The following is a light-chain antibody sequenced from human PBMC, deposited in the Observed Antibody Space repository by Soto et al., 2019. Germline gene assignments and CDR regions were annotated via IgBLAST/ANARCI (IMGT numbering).Light chain of an antibody. J-gene: IGLJ1*01. CDR1: ISNIGNNY. CDR2: RND. V-gene: IGLV1-47*01. CDR3: AAWDDTVRSYV. Sequence: QSVLTQPSSVSGTPGQGVTISCSGSISNIGNNYVYWFQQLPGTAPKVLTNRNDQRPSGVPDRFSGSKSGTSASLAISELRSEDEADYYCAAWDDTVRSYVFGTGTKLTVL.